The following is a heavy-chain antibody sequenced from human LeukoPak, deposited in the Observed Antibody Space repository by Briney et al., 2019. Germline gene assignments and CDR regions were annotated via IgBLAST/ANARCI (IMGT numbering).Heavy chain of an antibody. V-gene: IGHV3-20*04. D-gene: IGHD4-17*01. J-gene: IGHJ4*02. CDR2: INWNGGRT. CDR1: GFTFNDYG. Sequence: GGSLRLSCAASGFTFNDYGMSWVRQAPGKGLEWVSGINWNGGRTGYADSMKGRFIISRDNAKNSLYLQMNSPRAEDTAVYYCARDYYGDYFFDYWGRGTLVTVSS. CDR3: ARDYYGDYFFDY.